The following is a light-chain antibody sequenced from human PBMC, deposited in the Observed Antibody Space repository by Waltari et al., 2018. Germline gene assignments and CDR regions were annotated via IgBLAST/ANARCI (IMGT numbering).Light chain of an antibody. CDR3: QHYVSLPAT. CDR1: QSVSRT. CDR2: CAS. V-gene: IGKV3-20*01. Sequence: CRASQSVSRTLAWYQQKPGQAPRLLIYCASSRATGIPDRFSGSGSGTDFSLTISRLEPEDFAVYYCQHYVSLPATFGQGTKVEIK. J-gene: IGKJ1*01.